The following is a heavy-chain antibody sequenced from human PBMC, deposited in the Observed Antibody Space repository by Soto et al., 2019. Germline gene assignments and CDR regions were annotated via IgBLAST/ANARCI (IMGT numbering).Heavy chain of an antibody. CDR3: ARETGSIAVGDTPGPFDY. CDR1: GGSISSGGYY. Sequence: SETLSLTCTVSGGSISSGGYYWSWIRQHPGKGLEWIGYIYYSGSTYYNPSLKSRVTISVDTSKNQFSLKLSSVTAADTAVYYCARETGSIAVGDTPGPFDYWGQGTLVTVSS. V-gene: IGHV4-31*03. D-gene: IGHD6-19*01. J-gene: IGHJ4*02. CDR2: IYYSGST.